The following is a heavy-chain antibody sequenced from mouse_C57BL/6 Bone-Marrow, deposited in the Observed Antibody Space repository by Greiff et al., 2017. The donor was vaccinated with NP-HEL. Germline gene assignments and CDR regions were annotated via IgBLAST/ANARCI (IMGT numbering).Heavy chain of an antibody. CDR3: TTSYYSNPWFAY. D-gene: IGHD2-5*01. CDR1: GFNIKDDY. Sequence: EVQLVESGAELVRPGASVKLSCTASGFNIKDDYMHWVKQRPEQGLEWIGWIDPENGDTEYASKFQGKATITADTSSNTAYLQLSSLTSEDTAVYYCTTSYYSNPWFAYWGQGTLVTVSA. CDR2: IDPENGDT. J-gene: IGHJ3*01. V-gene: IGHV14-4*01.